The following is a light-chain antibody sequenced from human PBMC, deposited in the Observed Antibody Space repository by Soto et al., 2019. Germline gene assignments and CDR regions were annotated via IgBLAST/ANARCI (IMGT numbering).Light chain of an antibody. CDR1: QNVNIW. V-gene: IGKV1-5*03. CDR2: KTS. CDR3: LQYNSLPYT. Sequence: DIQVTQSPSTLSAFVGDRVILTCRASQNVNIWLAWYQQRPRKAPKLLIYKTSSLESGVPSRFSGSGSGTEFPLPISSLETDDFGTYFCLQYNSLPYTLGQGPKLEIK. J-gene: IGKJ2*01.